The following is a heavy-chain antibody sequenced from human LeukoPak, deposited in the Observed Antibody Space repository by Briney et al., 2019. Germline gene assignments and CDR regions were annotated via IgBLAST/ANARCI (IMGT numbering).Heavy chain of an antibody. V-gene: IGHV3-64D*06. J-gene: IGHJ4*02. CDR2: ISGSGNGFSI. D-gene: IGHD3-16*01. CDR1: GFVFSVYT. Sequence: GGSLRLSCSASGFVFSVYTMYWVRQTPGKGPEYVSTISGSGNGFSIYYADSVKGRFTISRDDSKSILYLQMNGLRSEDTAVYYCVKDFGRVRGTPDSWGQGTLVTVSS. CDR3: VKDFGRVRGTPDS.